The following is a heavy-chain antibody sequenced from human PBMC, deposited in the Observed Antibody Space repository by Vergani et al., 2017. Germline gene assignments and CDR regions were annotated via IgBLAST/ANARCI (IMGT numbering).Heavy chain of an antibody. CDR2: IYSGGST. D-gene: IGHD5-18*01. CDR1: GFTVSSNY. V-gene: IGHV3-66*02. Sequence: EVQLVESGGGLVQPGGSLRLSCAASGFTVSSNYMSWVRQAPGKGLEWVSVIYSGGSTYYADSVKGRFTISRDNSKNTLYLQMNSLRAEDTAVYYCAREPSIGIQTSGAFDNWGQGTLVTVSS. CDR3: AREPSIGIQTSGAFDN. J-gene: IGHJ4*02.